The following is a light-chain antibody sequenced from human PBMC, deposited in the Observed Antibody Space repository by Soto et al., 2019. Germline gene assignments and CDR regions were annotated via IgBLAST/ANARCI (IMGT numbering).Light chain of an antibody. CDR2: DAS. CDR3: QQHGDCPPDT. V-gene: IGKV3-15*01. J-gene: IGKJ2*01. Sequence: EIVMRQPPATMYVPPRETATLSRRASPSVSRNLAWYQQKPGQPPRLLIYDASTRATGVPARFGGSGSGTEFTLTISVLQSEAFAVAFCQQHGDCPPDTLGQGTRVDIK. CDR1: PSVSRN.